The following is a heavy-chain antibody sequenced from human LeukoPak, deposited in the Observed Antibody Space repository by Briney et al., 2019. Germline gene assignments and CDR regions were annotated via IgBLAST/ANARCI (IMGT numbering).Heavy chain of an antibody. J-gene: IGHJ3*02. Sequence: KTSETLSLTCAVYGGSFSGYYWSWIRQPPGKGLEWIGEINHSGSTNYNPSLKSRVTISVDTSKNQFSLKLSSVTAADTAVYYCARRGLLYYYDNSGYYGIWGQGTMVTVSS. CDR2: INHSGST. D-gene: IGHD3-22*01. V-gene: IGHV4-34*01. CDR3: ARRGLLYYYDNSGYYGI. CDR1: GGSFSGYY.